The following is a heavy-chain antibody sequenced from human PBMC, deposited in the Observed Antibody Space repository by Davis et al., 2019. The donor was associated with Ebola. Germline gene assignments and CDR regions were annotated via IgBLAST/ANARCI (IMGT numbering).Heavy chain of an antibody. J-gene: IGHJ6*04. CDR1: GDSVSSGG. D-gene: IGHD5-18*01. Sequence: LRLSCAISGDSVSSGGWNWIRQSPSRGLEWLGRTYYSSKWYNDYAVSVKSRITISPDTSKNQFSLQLNSVTPADTALHYCARGWLRGGMDVWGEGTTVTVSS. CDR3: ARGWLRGGMDV. V-gene: IGHV6-1*01. CDR2: TYYSSKWYN.